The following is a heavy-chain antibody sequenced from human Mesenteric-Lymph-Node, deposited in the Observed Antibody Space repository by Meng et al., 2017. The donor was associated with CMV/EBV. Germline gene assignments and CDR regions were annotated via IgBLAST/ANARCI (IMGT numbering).Heavy chain of an antibody. V-gene: IGHV1-18*01. D-gene: IGHD2-21*01. Sequence: ASVKVSCKASGYTFTSYGISWVRQAPGQGLEWMGWISAYNGNTNYAQKLQGRVTMTTDTSTSTAYMELRSLRADDTAVYYCARDRGYCGGDCPVFDFWGQGTLVTVSS. CDR2: ISAYNGNT. CDR1: GYTFTSYG. J-gene: IGHJ4*02. CDR3: ARDRGYCGGDCPVFDF.